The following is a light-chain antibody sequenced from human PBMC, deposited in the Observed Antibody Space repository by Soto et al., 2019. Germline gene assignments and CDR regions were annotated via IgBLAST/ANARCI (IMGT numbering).Light chain of an antibody. Sequence: QPVLTQSPSASASLGASVKLTCTLSSGHSSYAIAWHQQQPEKGPRYLMKVNSDGSHIKGDGIPDRFSGFSSGAERYLTISSLQSEDEADYYCQTWGTDIHLVFGGGTKLTVL. CDR1: SGHSSYA. CDR2: VNSDGSH. V-gene: IGLV4-69*02. J-gene: IGLJ2*01. CDR3: QTWGTDIHLV.